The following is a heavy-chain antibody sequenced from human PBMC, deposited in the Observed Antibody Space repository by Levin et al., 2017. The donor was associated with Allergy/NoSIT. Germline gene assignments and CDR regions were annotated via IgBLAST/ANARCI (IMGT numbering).Heavy chain of an antibody. CDR2: INHSGST. CDR3: ARGRGDIVATGQALGVDY. J-gene: IGHJ4*02. CDR1: GGSFSGYY. D-gene: IGHD5-12*01. Sequence: SETLSLTCAVYGGSFSGYYWSWIRQPPGKGLEWIGEINHSGSTNYNPSLKSRVTISVDTSKNQFSLKLSSVTAADTAVYYCARGRGDIVATGQALGVDYWGQGTLVTVSS. V-gene: IGHV4-34*01.